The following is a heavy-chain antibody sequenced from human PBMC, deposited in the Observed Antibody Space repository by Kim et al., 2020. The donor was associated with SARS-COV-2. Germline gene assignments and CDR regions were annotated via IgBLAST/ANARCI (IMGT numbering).Heavy chain of an antibody. CDR1: GGSISSYY. CDR3: ARATEGYTSGWYLDY. Sequence: SETLSLTCTVSGGSISSYYWSWIRQPPGKGLEWIGYIYYSGSTNYNPSLKSRVTISVDTSKNQFSLKLSSVTGADTAVYYCARATEGYTSGWYLDYWGQGTLVTVSS. V-gene: IGHV4-59*13. D-gene: IGHD6-19*01. J-gene: IGHJ4*02. CDR2: IYYSGST.